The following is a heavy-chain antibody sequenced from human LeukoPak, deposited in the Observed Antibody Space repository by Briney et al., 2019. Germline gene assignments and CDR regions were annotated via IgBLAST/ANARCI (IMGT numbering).Heavy chain of an antibody. Sequence: PSETLFLTCAVYGGSFSGYYWSWIRQPPGKGLEWIGEINHSGSTNYNPSLKSRVTISVDTSKNQFSLKLSSVTAADTAVYYCARGPNAMYCSSTSCYLDWFDPWGQGTLVTVSS. J-gene: IGHJ5*02. CDR1: GGSFSGYY. CDR2: INHSGST. D-gene: IGHD2-2*01. V-gene: IGHV4-34*01. CDR3: ARGPNAMYCSSTSCYLDWFDP.